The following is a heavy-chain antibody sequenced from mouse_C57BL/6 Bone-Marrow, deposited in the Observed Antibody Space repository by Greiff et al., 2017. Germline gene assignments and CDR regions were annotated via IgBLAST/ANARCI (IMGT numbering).Heavy chain of an antibody. CDR3: TGTYGYVFCDY. CDR2: IRLKSNNYAT. D-gene: IGHD2-2*01. V-gene: IGHV6-3*01. Sequence: EVMLVESGGGLVQPGGSMKLSCVASGFTFSHYWMNWVRQSPEKGLEWVAQIRLKSNNYATHYAESVKGRFTISRDDSKSSVYLQMNNLRAEDTGSYYCTGTYGYVFCDYWGQGTTLTVSS. J-gene: IGHJ2*01. CDR1: GFTFSHYW.